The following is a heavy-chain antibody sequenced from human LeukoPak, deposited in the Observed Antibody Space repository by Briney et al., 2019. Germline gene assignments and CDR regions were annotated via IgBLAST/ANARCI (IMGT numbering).Heavy chain of an antibody. CDR3: ARDIRRYSSGWYEVY. D-gene: IGHD6-19*01. Sequence: GGSLRLSCAASGFTFSIYAMSWVRQAPGKGLEWVSTITDSGGATYHADSVKGRFTISRDNSKNTLYLQMNSLRAEDTAVYYCARDIRRYSSGWYEVYWGQGTLVTVSS. J-gene: IGHJ4*02. CDR2: ITDSGGAT. V-gene: IGHV3-23*01. CDR1: GFTFSIYA.